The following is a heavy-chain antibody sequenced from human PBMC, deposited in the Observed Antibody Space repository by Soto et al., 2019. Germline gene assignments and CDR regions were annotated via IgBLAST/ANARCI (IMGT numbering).Heavy chain of an antibody. V-gene: IGHV1-46*01. J-gene: IGHJ3*01. CDR1: GFPFTNTAYY. CDR2: INPSHGTT. Sequence: QVQLVQSGAEVKKPGASVKISCRASGFPFTNTAYYTHWVRQAPGQGLEWMGIINPSHGTTNYARQFKGRITMTRDTSTSTVYMELTSLRYEDTAIYYCAKHRSATVYAFDVWGQGTVVAVSS. CDR3: AKHRSATVYAFDV. D-gene: IGHD4-17*01.